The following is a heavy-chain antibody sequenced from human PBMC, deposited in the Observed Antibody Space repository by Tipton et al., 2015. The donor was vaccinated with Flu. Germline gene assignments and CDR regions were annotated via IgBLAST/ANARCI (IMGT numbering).Heavy chain of an antibody. D-gene: IGHD3-16*01. J-gene: IGHJ6*02. V-gene: IGHV1-46*01. CDR2: INPSNSNT. CDR1: GYTFTNYF. Sequence: QVQLVQSGAEVRKPGASVKVSCRTSGYTFTNYFMHWVRQAPGQGLEWMGVINPSNSNTDYAQRFQGRVTVTRDTSTSTVYMGLSSLRSEDTAGYYCARDYGWGGYSFYYCGMDVWGLGTTVTVTS. CDR3: ARDYGWGGYSFYYCGMDV.